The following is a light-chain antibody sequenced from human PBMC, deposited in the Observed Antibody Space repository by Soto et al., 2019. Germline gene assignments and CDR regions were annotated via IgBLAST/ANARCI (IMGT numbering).Light chain of an antibody. CDR1: SSDIGAYKY. Sequence: QSALTQPASVSGSPGHSITISCTGTSSDIGAYKYVAWYQQQSGQAPKLMTYEVNNRPSGVSNRFSGSKSGNTASLTIAGLQAEDEADYYCCSYTSSNTVVFGGGTKLTVL. CDR2: EVN. CDR3: CSYTSSNTVV. J-gene: IGLJ3*02. V-gene: IGLV2-14*01.